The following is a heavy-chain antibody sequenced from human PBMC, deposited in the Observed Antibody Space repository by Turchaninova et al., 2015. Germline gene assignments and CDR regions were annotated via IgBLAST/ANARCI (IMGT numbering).Heavy chain of an antibody. V-gene: IGHV4-38-2*01. CDR2: SYHSGST. CDR3: ARRYYGSGSYYIDY. CDR1: GYSISSGYY. Sequence: QVQLQESGPGLVKPSETLSLTCAVSGYSISSGYYWGWIRQPPGKGLGWIGSSYHSGSTYYNPSLKSRGTIAVETAKNQFSLNLSSVTAADTAVYYCARRYYGSGSYYIDYWGQGTLVTVSS. D-gene: IGHD3-10*01. J-gene: IGHJ4*02.